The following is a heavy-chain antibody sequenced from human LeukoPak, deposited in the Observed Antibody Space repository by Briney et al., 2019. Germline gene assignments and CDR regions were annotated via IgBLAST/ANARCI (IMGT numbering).Heavy chain of an antibody. J-gene: IGHJ5*02. D-gene: IGHD2-2*01. CDR1: GYTFTGYY. CDR3: ARGGNVVVPVPLSEGFDP. CDR2: INPNSGGT. Sequence: GASVKVSCKASGYTFTGYYMHWVRQAPGQGLEWMGRINPNSGGTNYAQKFQGRVTMTRDTSISTAYMELSRLRSDDTAVYYCARGGNVVVPVPLSEGFDPWGQGTLVTVSS. V-gene: IGHV1-2*06.